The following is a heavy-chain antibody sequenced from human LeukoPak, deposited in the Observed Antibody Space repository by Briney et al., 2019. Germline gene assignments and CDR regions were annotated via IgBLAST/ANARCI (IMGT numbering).Heavy chain of an antibody. Sequence: GGCLRLSCAASGFTFSDYYMSWIRQAPGKGLEWVSYISSSGSTIYYADSVKGRFTISRDNAKNSLYLQMNSLRAEDTAVYYCARRGHYDSSGYSFGHWGQGTLVTVSS. J-gene: IGHJ4*02. D-gene: IGHD3-22*01. CDR1: GFTFSDYY. CDR3: ARRGHYDSSGYSFGH. V-gene: IGHV3-11*01. CDR2: ISSSGSTI.